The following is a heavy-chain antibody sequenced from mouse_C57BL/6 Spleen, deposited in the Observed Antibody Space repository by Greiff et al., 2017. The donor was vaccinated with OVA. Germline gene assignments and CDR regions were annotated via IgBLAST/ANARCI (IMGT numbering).Heavy chain of an antibody. CDR2: IYPYNGVS. V-gene: IGHV1-31*01. CDR3: ALTVGDAWFAY. J-gene: IGHJ3*01. CDR1: GYSFTGYY. Sequence: EVKLQESGPELVKPGASVKISCKASGYSFTGYYMHWVKQSHGNILDWIGYIYPYNGVSCYNQKFKGKATLTVDKSSSTAYMELRSLTSEDSAVYYWALTVGDAWFAYWGQGTLVTVSA. D-gene: IGHD4-1*01.